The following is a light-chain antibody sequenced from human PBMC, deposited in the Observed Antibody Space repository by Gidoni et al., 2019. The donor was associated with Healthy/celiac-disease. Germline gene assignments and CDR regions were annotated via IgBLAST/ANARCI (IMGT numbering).Light chain of an antibody. CDR2: GAS. V-gene: IGKV3-20*01. CDR1: QSVSSSY. J-gene: IGKJ3*01. CDR3: QQYGSSPRVT. Sequence: EIVLTQSPGTLSLSPGERATLSCRASQSVSSSYLAWYQQKPGQAPRLFIYGASSRATGIPDFTLTISRLEPEDFAVYYCQQYGSSPRVTFGPGTKVDIK.